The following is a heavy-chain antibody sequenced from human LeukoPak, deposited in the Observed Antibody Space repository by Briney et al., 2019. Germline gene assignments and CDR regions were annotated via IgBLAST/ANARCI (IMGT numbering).Heavy chain of an antibody. Sequence: ASVKVSCKASGYTFTSYAMHWVRQAPGQRLEWMGWINAGNGNTKYSQKFQGRVTITRDTSASTAYMELSSLRSEDTAVCYCARDKGYSYGPYYYYGMDVWGQGTTVTVSS. V-gene: IGHV1-3*01. CDR3: ARDKGYSYGPYYYYGMDV. CDR2: INAGNGNT. J-gene: IGHJ6*02. CDR1: GYTFTSYA. D-gene: IGHD5-18*01.